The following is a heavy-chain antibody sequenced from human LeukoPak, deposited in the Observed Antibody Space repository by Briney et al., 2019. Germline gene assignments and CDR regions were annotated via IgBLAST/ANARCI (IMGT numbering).Heavy chain of an antibody. CDR3: AKVTAWYSSSWYLAY. CDR2: IGSSGST. J-gene: IGHJ4*02. D-gene: IGHD6-13*01. CDR1: GFTFSSHA. Sequence: GGSLRLSCAASGFTFSSHAMSWVRQPPGKGLEWVSSIGSSGSTFYADSVKGRFTISRDNSQDTLFLQMNSLRVEDTAIYYCAKVTAWYSSSWYLAYWGQGILVTVSS. V-gene: IGHV3-23*01.